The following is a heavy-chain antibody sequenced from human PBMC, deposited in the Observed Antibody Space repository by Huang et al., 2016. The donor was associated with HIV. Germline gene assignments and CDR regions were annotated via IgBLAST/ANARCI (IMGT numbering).Heavy chain of an antibody. CDR2: INHSGIA. V-gene: IGHV4-34*02. CDR3: ARGLRFCRGGDCFPTHFQH. J-gene: IGHJ1*01. CDR1: GVSFSGYQ. D-gene: IGHD2-21*02. Sequence: QVRLQQWGAGLLKPSETLSLTCAVSGVSFSGYQWTCIRQSPGKGLEWMGDINHSGIATYNPSLKTRVTITVDMSKNQFSLKMTSLTVADTSVYFCARGLRFCRGGDCFPTHFQHWSQG.